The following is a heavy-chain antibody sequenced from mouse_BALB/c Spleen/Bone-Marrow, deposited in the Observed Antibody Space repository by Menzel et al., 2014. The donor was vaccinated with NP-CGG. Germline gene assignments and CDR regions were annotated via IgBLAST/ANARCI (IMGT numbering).Heavy chain of an antibody. D-gene: IGHD2-13*01. CDR2: INPNNGGT. V-gene: IGHV1S81*02. Sequence: QVQLQQSGAELEKPGASVKLSCKASGYTFTSYYMYWVKQRPGQGLEWIGEINPNNGGTNFNEKFKSKATLTVDKSSSTAYMQLSSLTSEDSAVYYCTREGDSPFAYWGQGTLVTVSA. CDR3: TREGDSPFAY. CDR1: GYTFTSYY. J-gene: IGHJ3*01.